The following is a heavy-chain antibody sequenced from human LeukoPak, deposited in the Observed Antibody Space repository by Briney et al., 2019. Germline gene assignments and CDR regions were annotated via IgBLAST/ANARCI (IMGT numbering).Heavy chain of an antibody. V-gene: IGHV4-59*08. Sequence: SETLSLTCTVSGGSISSYYWSWVRQPPGKGLEWIGYIYYSGSTNYNPSLKSRVTISVVTSKNQFSLKLSSVTAADTAVYYCARRARSGYSWFDPWGQGTLVTVSS. CDR1: GGSISSYY. D-gene: IGHD3-3*01. J-gene: IGHJ5*02. CDR2: IYYSGST. CDR3: ARRARSGYSWFDP.